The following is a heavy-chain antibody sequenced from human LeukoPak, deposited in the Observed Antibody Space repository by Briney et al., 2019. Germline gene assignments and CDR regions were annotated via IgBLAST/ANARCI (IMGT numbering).Heavy chain of an antibody. CDR2: IYYSGST. CDR1: GGSISSYY. V-gene: IGHV4-59*01. J-gene: IGHJ6*02. Sequence: PSETLSLTCTVSGGSISSYYWSWIRQPPGKGLEWIGYIYYSGSTNYNPSLKSRVTISVDTSKNQFSLELSSVTAADTAVYYCARGGYSYGYYYYGMDVWGQGTTVTVSS. D-gene: IGHD5-18*01. CDR3: ARGGYSYGYYYYGMDV.